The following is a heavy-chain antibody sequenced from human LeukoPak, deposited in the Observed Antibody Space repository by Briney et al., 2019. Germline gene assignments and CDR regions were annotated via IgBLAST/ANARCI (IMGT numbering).Heavy chain of an antibody. V-gene: IGHV1-69*13. J-gene: IGHJ4*02. Sequence: SVKVSFKSSVGTFISYAISGVRQAPGQGGDWMGGIIPIFCTANYAQKFQGRVTITADESTSTAYLEMSSLRSEDTAVYYCARAWQQLGGYYFDYWGQGTLVTVSS. CDR2: IIPIFCTA. D-gene: IGHD6-13*01. CDR1: VGTFISYA. CDR3: ARAWQQLGGYYFDY.